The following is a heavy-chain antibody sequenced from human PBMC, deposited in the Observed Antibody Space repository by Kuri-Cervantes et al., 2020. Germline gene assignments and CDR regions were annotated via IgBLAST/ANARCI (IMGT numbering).Heavy chain of an antibody. V-gene: IGHV1-18*01. Sequence: ASVKVSCKASGYSFTSYGISWVRQAPGQGLEWMGWISVYTGYTNYAQKFQGRVTMTTDTSTSTVYMELRSLRSDDTAVYYCARDRIFGVVITDYWGQGILVTVSS. CDR2: ISVYTGYT. D-gene: IGHD3-3*01. CDR3: ARDRIFGVVITDY. J-gene: IGHJ4*02. CDR1: GYSFTSYG.